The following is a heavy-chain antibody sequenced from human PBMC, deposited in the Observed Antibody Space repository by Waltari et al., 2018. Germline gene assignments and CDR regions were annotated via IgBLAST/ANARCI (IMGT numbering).Heavy chain of an antibody. V-gene: IGHV1-69*14. D-gene: IGHD3-3*01. CDR2: IIPIFGTA. CDR3: ARAGAYDFWSGYSTTSYWYFDL. CDR1: GGTLSSYA. J-gene: IGHJ2*01. Sequence: QVQLVQSGAEVKKPGSSVKVSCTASGGTLSSYAISWVRQAPGHGLEWMGGIIPIFGTANYAQKFQGRVTITADKSTSTAYMELSSLRSEDTAVYYCARAGAYDFWSGYSTTSYWYFDLWGRGTLVTVSS.